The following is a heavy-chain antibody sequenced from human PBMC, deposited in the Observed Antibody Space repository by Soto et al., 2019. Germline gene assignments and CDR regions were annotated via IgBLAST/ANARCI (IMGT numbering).Heavy chain of an antibody. D-gene: IGHD3-22*01. CDR1: GGTFSSYA. J-gene: IGHJ1*01. CDR2: IIPIFGTA. V-gene: IGHV1-69*13. Sequence: SVKVSCKASGGTFSSYAISWVRQAPGQGLEWMGGIIPIFGTANYAQKFQGRVTITADESTSTAYMELSSLRSEDTAVYYCASSPNYYDSSGYNFQHWGRGTLVTVSS. CDR3: ASSPNYYDSSGYNFQH.